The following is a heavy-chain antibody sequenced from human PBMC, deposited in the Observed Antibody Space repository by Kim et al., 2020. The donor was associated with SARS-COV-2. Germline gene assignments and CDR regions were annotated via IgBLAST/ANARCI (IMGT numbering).Heavy chain of an antibody. J-gene: IGHJ4*02. D-gene: IGHD4-17*01. Sequence: GGSLRLSCAASGFTFDDYTMHWVRQAPGKGLEWVSLISWDGGSTYYADSVKGRFTISRDNSKNSLYLQMNSLRTEDTALYYCAKENGDHYYFDYWGQGTLVTLST. V-gene: IGHV3-43*01. CDR2: ISWDGGST. CDR1: GFTFDDYT. CDR3: AKENGDHYYFDY.